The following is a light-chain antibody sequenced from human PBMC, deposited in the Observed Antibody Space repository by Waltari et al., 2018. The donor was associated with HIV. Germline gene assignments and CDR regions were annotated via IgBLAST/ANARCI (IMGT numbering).Light chain of an antibody. V-gene: IGLV3-21*02. J-gene: IGLJ3*02. CDR2: DNT. CDR3: QVWDSTSDWV. CDR1: NLGTKS. Sequence: STWGGDNLGTKSVHWYQQKSGQAPVLVVSDNTDRPSGIPERFSGSNSGNTATLTLNRVEAGDEADYYCQVWDSTSDWVFGGGSKLTVL.